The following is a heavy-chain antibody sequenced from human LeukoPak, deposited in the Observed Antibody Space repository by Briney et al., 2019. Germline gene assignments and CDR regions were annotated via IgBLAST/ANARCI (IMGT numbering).Heavy chain of an antibody. CDR1: GVSISSITDY. CDR3: ARLPNWNHDAFDI. J-gene: IGHJ3*02. CDR2: MSYSRSA. Sequence: SETLSLTCTVSGVSISSITDYRSWIRQSPGKGLEWIGSMSYSRSAYYNPSLGSRVTISVDKSKNQFSLKLNSVTAADSAVYYCARLPNWNHDAFDIWGQGTMVTVSS. V-gene: IGHV4-39*01. D-gene: IGHD1-1*01.